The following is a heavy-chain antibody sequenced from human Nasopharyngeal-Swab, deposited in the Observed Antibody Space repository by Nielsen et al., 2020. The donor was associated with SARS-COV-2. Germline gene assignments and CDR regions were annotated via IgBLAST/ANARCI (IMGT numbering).Heavy chain of an antibody. CDR1: GFTFSSYG. V-gene: IGHV3-30*18. CDR3: AKDGLEWLVKSHFDY. CDR2: ISYDGSNK. D-gene: IGHD6-19*01. Sequence: GESLKISCAASGFTFSSYGMHWVRQAPGKGLEWVAVISYDGSNKYYADSVKGRFTISRDNSKNTLYLQMNSLRAEDTAVYYCAKDGLEWLVKSHFDYWGQGTLVTVSS. J-gene: IGHJ4*02.